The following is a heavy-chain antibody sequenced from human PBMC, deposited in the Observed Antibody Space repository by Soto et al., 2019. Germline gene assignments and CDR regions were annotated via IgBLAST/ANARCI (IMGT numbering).Heavy chain of an antibody. J-gene: IGHJ4*02. CDR1: GFTFSSYA. V-gene: IGHV3-30-3*01. CDR3: ARGLVVVTTTFDY. CDR2: ISYDGSNK. Sequence: QVQLVESGGGVVQPGRSLRLSCAASGFTFSSYAMHWVRQAPGKGLEWMAVISYDGSNKYYADSVKGRFTISRDNSKNTLYLQMNSLRAEDTAVYYCARGLVVVTTTFDYWGQGTLVTVSS. D-gene: IGHD3-22*01.